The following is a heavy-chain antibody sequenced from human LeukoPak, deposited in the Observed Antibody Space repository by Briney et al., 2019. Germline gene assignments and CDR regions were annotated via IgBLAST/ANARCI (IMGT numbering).Heavy chain of an antibody. J-gene: IGHJ3*02. CDR2: VSSSSSYI. V-gene: IGHV3-21*01. D-gene: IGHD3-16*01. CDR3: ARAQYVNAFDI. CDR1: GFTFSSYS. Sequence: GGSLRLSCAASGFTFSSYSMNWVRQAPGKGLEWVSSVSSSSSYIYYADSVKGRFTISRDNAKNSLYLQMNSLRAEDTAVYYCARAQYVNAFDIWGQGTMVTVSS.